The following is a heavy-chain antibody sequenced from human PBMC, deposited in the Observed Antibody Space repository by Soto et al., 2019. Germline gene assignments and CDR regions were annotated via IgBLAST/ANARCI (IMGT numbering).Heavy chain of an antibody. CDR1: GGSISSGDYY. Sequence: SETLSLTCTVSGGSISSGDYYWSWIRQPPGKGLEWIGYIYYSGSTYYNPSLKSRVTISVDTSKNQFSLKLSSVTAADTAVYYCARLYLGGYQLLCEECQVYGMDVWGQGTTVTVSS. J-gene: IGHJ6*02. CDR3: ARLYLGGYQLLCEECQVYGMDV. CDR2: IYYSGST. D-gene: IGHD2-2*01. V-gene: IGHV4-30-4*01.